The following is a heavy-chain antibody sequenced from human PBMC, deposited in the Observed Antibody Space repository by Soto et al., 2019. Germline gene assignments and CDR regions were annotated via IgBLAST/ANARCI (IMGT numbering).Heavy chain of an antibody. CDR3: ATEAITFRGTRGGATVLFAH. CDR2: IIPIFGTA. J-gene: IGHJ4*02. D-gene: IGHD1-26*01. Sequence: QVQLVQSGAEVKKPGSSVKVSCKASGGTFSSYAISWVRQAPGQGLEWMGGIIPIFGTANYAQKFQGRVTITADESTSTATRGVAGRSAENTALYSWATEAITFRGTRGGATVLFAHGAQGTLAPVP. V-gene: IGHV1-69*01. CDR1: GGTFSSYA.